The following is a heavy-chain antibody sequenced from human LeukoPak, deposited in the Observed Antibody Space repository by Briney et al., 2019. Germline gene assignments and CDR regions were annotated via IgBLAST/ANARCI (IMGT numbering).Heavy chain of an antibody. J-gene: IGHJ5*02. CDR2: IIPILGIA. CDR1: GGTFSSYA. D-gene: IGHD2-15*01. Sequence: SVKVSCKASGGTFSSYAISWVRQAPGQGLEWMGRIIPILGIANYAQKFQGRVTITADKSTSTAYMELRSLRSDDTAVYYCARALHGSGPNWFDPWGQGTLVTVSS. CDR3: ARALHGSGPNWFDP. V-gene: IGHV1-69*04.